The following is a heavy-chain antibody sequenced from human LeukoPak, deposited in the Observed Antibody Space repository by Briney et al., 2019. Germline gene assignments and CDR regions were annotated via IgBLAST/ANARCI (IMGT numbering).Heavy chain of an antibody. Sequence: SRTLSLTCAISGDSVSSNAATWNWIRQSPSGGLEWLGRTYYRSKWSTDYVVAVVSRLTISPDTSNNLLSLQLDSVTPEDTALYFCARARSALFDSWGQGTLVTVSS. CDR3: ARARSALFDS. D-gene: IGHD6-19*01. V-gene: IGHV6-1*01. J-gene: IGHJ4*02. CDR1: GDSVSSNAAT. CDR2: TYYRSKWST.